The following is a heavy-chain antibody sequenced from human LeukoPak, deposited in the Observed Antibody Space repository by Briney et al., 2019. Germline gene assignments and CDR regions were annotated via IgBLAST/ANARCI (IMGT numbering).Heavy chain of an antibody. CDR2: VNHRGST. J-gene: IGHJ3*02. CDR3: AREIIVARGAFDI. Sequence: PSETLSLTCAVYGGSLSGYYWSWFRQPPGKGLGWIGEVNHRGSTKYNPSLKSRVTISVDTSKNQFSLKLSSVTAADTAVYYCAREIIVARGAFDIWGQGTMVTVSS. D-gene: IGHD5-12*01. V-gene: IGHV4-34*01. CDR1: GGSLSGYY.